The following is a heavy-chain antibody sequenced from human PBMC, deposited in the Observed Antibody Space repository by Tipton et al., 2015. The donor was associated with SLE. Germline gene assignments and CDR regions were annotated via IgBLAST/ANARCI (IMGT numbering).Heavy chain of an antibody. Sequence: SLRLSCAASGFTFSSYEMNWVRQAPGKGLEWVSYISSSGSTIYYADSVKGRFTISRDNAKNSLYLQMNSLRAEDTAVYYCARGGIAALILFDYWGQGTLVTVSS. D-gene: IGHD6-6*01. CDR1: GFTFSSYE. J-gene: IGHJ4*02. V-gene: IGHV3-48*03. CDR2: ISSSGSTI. CDR3: ARGGIAALILFDY.